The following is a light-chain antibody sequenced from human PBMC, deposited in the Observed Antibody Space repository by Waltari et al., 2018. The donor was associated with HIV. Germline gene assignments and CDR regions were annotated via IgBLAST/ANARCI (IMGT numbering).Light chain of an antibody. CDR3: QSYDSSLSGSV. CDR1: SPNIGAGYD. CDR2: GTV. V-gene: IGLV1-40*01. Sequence: QSVLTQPPSGSGAPGQRVTISCTGSSPNIGAGYDVHWYQQFPGSAPKLLINGTVNRPSGVPDRFSDSKSGTSASLAITGLQAEDEADYYCQSYDSSLSGSVFGGGTKLTVL. J-gene: IGLJ3*02.